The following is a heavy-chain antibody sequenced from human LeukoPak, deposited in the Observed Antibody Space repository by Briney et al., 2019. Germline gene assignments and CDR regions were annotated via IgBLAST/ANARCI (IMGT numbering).Heavy chain of an antibody. Sequence: GGSLRLSCAVSGFTFSSYAMSWVRQAPGKGLEWVSAVSGSGDTTSYADSVKGRFTISRDNSKNTLYLQMNSLRAEDTAVYYCAKGCYFDLWGRGTLVTVSS. CDR1: GFTFSSYA. CDR3: AKGCYFDL. CDR2: VSGSGDTT. D-gene: IGHD2-8*01. J-gene: IGHJ2*01. V-gene: IGHV3-23*01.